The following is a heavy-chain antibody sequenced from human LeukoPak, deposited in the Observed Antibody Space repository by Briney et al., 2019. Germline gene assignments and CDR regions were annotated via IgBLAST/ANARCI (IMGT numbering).Heavy chain of an antibody. D-gene: IGHD6-19*01. J-gene: IGHJ4*02. V-gene: IGHV3-23*01. CDR2: ISGSGGST. CDR1: GFTFSSYA. CDR3: AKGTAYVSGWHFDY. Sequence: GGSLRLSCAASGFTFSSYAMSWVGQAPGKGLEWVSAISGSGGSTYYSDSVKGRFTISRDNSKNTLYLQMNSLRAEDTAVYYCAKGTAYVSGWHFDYWGQGTLVTVSS.